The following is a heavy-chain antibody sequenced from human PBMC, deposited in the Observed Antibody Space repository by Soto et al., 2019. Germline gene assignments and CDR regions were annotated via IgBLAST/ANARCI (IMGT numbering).Heavy chain of an antibody. CDR2: IYHSGST. D-gene: IGHD2-2*01. CDR1: GGSISSGGYS. J-gene: IGHJ6*02. V-gene: IGHV4-30-2*01. CDR3: ARLHGYCISSSCHGHYAMDV. Sequence: SETLSLTCAVSGGSISSGGYSWSWIRQPPGKGLEWIGYIYHSGSTYYNPSLKSRVTMSVDTSKNQFSLKVTSVTAADTAVYYCARLHGYCISSSCHGHYAMDVWGQGTTVTVS.